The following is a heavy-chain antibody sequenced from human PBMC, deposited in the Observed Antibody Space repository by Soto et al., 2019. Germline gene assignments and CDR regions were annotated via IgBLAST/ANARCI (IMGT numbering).Heavy chain of an antibody. V-gene: IGHV4-34*01. J-gene: IGHJ5*02. CDR2: INHSGST. CDR3: ARGRTMVRGVTKNWFDP. D-gene: IGHD3-10*01. Sequence: SETLSLTCAVYGGSFSGYYWSWIRQPPGKGLEWIGEINHSGSTNYNPSLKSRVTISVDTSKNQFSLKLGSVTAADTAVYYCARGRTMVRGVTKNWFDPWGQGTLVTVSS. CDR1: GGSFSGYY.